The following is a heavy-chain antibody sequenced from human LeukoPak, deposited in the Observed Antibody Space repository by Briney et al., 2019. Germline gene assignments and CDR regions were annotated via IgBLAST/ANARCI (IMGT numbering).Heavy chain of an antibody. CDR3: ANLDDSSGYTLDY. Sequence: PGGSLRLSCAASGFTFSSYSMNWVRQAPGKGLEWVSSISSSSYIYYADSVKGRFTISRDNAKNLLYLQMNRLRAEDTALYYCANLDDSSGYTLDYWGQGTLVTVSS. V-gene: IGHV3-21*01. CDR2: ISSSSYI. D-gene: IGHD3-22*01. CDR1: GFTFSSYS. J-gene: IGHJ4*02.